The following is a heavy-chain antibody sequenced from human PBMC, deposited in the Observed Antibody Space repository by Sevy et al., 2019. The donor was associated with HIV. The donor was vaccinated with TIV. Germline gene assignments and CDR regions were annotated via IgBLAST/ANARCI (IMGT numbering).Heavy chain of an antibody. Sequence: SETLSLTCTVSGGSISSYYWSWIRQPPGKGLEWIGYIYYSGSTNYNPSLKSRVTISVDTSKNQFSLKLSSVTAADTAVYYCARVDTAMVGLDYWGQGTLVTVSS. CDR1: GGSISSYY. D-gene: IGHD5-18*01. V-gene: IGHV4-59*01. CDR2: IYYSGST. CDR3: ARVDTAMVGLDY. J-gene: IGHJ4*02.